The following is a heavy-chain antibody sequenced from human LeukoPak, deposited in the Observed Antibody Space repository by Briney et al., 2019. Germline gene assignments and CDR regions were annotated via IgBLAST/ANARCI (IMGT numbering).Heavy chain of an antibody. D-gene: IGHD3-9*01. CDR1: GFTFSSYA. CDR3: AKVLRYFMDV. V-gene: IGHV3-23*01. Sequence: GGSLRLSCTASGFTFSSYAMNWVRQAPGKGLEWVSGIGAGGTFTYYADSVKGRFTISRDNSRNTLYLQMNSLRADDTAVYYCAKVLRYFMDVWGQGTTVTVSS. CDR2: IGAGGTFT. J-gene: IGHJ6*02.